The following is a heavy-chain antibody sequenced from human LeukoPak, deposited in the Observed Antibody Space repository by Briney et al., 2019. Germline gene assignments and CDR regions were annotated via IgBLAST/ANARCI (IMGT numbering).Heavy chain of an antibody. CDR2: INPNSGGT. CDR1: GYTFIAYY. Sequence: ASVKVSCRASGYTFIAYYMHWVRQAPGQGLEWMGWINPNSGGTNYAQKFQGRVTMTRDTSISTAYMELSRLRSDDTAVYYCARVGSGSSRNDAFDIWGQGTMVTVSS. D-gene: IGHD3-10*01. J-gene: IGHJ3*02. CDR3: ARVGSGSSRNDAFDI. V-gene: IGHV1-2*02.